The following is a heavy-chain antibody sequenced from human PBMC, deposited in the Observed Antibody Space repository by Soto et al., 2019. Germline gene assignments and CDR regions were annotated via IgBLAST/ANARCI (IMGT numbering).Heavy chain of an antibody. V-gene: IGHV3-21*01. CDR1: VFTFSSYS. Sequence: PGGSLRLSCAAFVFTFSSYSMNWVRQAPGKGLEWVSSISSSSSYIYYADSVKGRFTISRDNAKNSLYLQMNRLRAEDTAGYYCARDPLGYWGQGTLVTVSS. CDR3: ARDPLGY. J-gene: IGHJ4*02. CDR2: ISSSSSYI.